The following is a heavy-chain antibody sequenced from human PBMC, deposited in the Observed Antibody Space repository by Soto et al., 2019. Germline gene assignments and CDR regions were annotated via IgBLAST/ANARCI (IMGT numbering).Heavy chain of an antibody. Sequence: HVELVQSGADVKKPGASVTISCKASGYTFTDYALHWVRQAPGQRLEWMGWMNAGVGNTLYSQKFQGRITITRDTSASTSYMELNSLKSEDTAIYYCAIDAGYSFGSVNYWGRGTLVTVS. CDR1: GYTFTDYA. V-gene: IGHV1-3*01. D-gene: IGHD3-10*01. CDR2: MNAGVGNT. CDR3: AIDAGYSFGSVNY. J-gene: IGHJ4*02.